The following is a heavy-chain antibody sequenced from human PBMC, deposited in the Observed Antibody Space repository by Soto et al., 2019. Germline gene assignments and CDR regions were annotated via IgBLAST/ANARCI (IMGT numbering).Heavy chain of an antibody. CDR1: GYTFTGHY. V-gene: IGHV1-2*02. J-gene: IGHJ4*02. D-gene: IGHD1-26*01. Sequence: ASVKVSCKASGYTFTGHYMHWVRQAPEQGPEWMGEIGPETGATRYAQKFQGRVTMTRDMSITTVYMELNNLSPDDTAVYYCGRGRSGQIVVFYWGQGTPVTSPQ. CDR3: GRGRSGQIVVFY. CDR2: IGPETGAT.